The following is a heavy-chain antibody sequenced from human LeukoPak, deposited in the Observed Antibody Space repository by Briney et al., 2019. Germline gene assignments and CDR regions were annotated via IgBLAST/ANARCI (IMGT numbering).Heavy chain of an antibody. D-gene: IGHD3-10*01. CDR2: INPKSGGT. J-gene: IGHJ5*02. Sequence: GASVKVSCKASGYTFTGYFIHWVRQAPGQGLEWMGWINPKSGGTNYQQKFQDRVTMTRDTSITTAYMEMSRLRSDDTAAYYCARSMVVRGVMGNYFDPWGQGTLVSVS. CDR3: ARSMVVRGVMGNYFDP. V-gene: IGHV1-2*02. CDR1: GYTFTGYF.